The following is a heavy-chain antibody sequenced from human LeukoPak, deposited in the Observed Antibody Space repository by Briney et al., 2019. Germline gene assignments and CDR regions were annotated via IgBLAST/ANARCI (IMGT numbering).Heavy chain of an antibody. J-gene: IGHJ5*02. CDR1: GYTLKGYY. Sequence: ASVKVSCKASGYTLKGYYMHWGRQAPGQGLEWRGGINPNSGCTNYAKKFQGRVTMTRDTSISTAYMELSRLRSDDTAVYYWARSLRGVVVVVAATAPATGWFDPWGQGTPVTVSS. D-gene: IGHD2-15*01. CDR3: ARSLRGVVVVVAATAPATGWFDP. CDR2: INPNSGCT. V-gene: IGHV1-2*02.